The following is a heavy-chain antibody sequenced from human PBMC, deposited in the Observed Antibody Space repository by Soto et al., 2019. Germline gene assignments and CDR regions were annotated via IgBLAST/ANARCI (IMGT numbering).Heavy chain of an antibody. V-gene: IGHV3-15*07. CDR3: TTDEEYSTGWSLGDN. J-gene: IGHJ4*02. Sequence: EVQLVESGGGLVNPGGSLRLSCAASGFSFNKAWMNWVRQAPGKGLEWVGRIKRRTDGETTDYAAPVQGRFTISRDDSKNTLYLQMNSLEVEDTAMYYCTTDEEYSTGWSLGDNWCQGTLVTVSS. D-gene: IGHD6-19*01. CDR1: GFSFNKAW. CDR2: IKRRTDGETT.